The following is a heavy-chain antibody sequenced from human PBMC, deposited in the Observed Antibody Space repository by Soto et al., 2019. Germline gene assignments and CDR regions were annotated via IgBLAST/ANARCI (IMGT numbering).Heavy chain of an antibody. D-gene: IGHD3-3*01. CDR2: IKQDGSEK. J-gene: IGHJ6*02. CDR3: ARDRDEDFWSDMDV. CDR1: GFTFSSYW. Sequence: GGSLRLSCAASGFTFSSYWVSWVRQAPGKGLEWVANIKQDGSEKYYVDSVKGRFTISRDNAKNSLYLQMNSLRAEDTAVYYCARDRDEDFWSDMDVWGQGTTVTVSS. V-gene: IGHV3-7*03.